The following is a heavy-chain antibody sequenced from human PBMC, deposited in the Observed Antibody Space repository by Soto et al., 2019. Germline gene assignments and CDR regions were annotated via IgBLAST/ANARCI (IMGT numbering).Heavy chain of an antibody. Sequence: GGSLRLSCAASGFTFSSYAMSWVRQAPGKGLEWVSAISGSGGSTYYADSVKGRFTISRDNSKNTLYLQMNSLRAEDTAVYYCAKPSLYYYGSGSYLPPDALAIWGQGTMVTVSS. CDR2: ISGSGGST. J-gene: IGHJ3*02. V-gene: IGHV3-23*01. CDR3: AKPSLYYYGSGSYLPPDALAI. D-gene: IGHD3-10*01. CDR1: GFTFSSYA.